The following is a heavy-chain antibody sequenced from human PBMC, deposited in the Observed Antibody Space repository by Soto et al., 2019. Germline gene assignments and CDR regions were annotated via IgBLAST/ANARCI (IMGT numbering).Heavy chain of an antibody. CDR2: ISWNSGSI. J-gene: IGHJ6*02. CDR1: GFTFDDYA. Sequence: GGSLRLSCAASGFTFDDYAMHWVRQAPGKGLEWVSGISWNSGSIGYADSVKGRFTISRDNAKNSLYLQMNSLRAEDTALYYCATDKSSTPPYYGMDVWGLGTTVTVS. CDR3: ATDKSSTPPYYGMDV. V-gene: IGHV3-9*01. D-gene: IGHD2-2*01.